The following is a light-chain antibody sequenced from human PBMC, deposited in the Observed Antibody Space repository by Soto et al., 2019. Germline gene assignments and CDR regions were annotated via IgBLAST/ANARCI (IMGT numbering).Light chain of an antibody. Sequence: QAVVTQPASVSGSPGQSITISCTGSTSDIGDHNYVSWYQQYPGKAPRLMISEVSDRPSGVSTRFSGSKSGNTASLTISGLQADDEADYYCSSWTRTSTVVFGGGTKLTVL. J-gene: IGLJ2*01. CDR1: TSDIGDHNY. V-gene: IGLV2-14*01. CDR2: EVS. CDR3: SSWTRTSTVV.